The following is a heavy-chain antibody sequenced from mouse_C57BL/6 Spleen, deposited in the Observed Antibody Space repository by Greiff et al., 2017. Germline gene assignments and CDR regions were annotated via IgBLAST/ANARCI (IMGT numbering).Heavy chain of an antibody. CDR1: GFTFSNYW. D-gene: IGHD2-5*01. Sequence: EVQRVESGGGLVQPGGSMKLSCVASGFTFSNYWMNWVRQSPEKGLEWVAQIRLKSDNYATHYAESVKGRFTISRDDSKSSVYLQMNNLRAEDTGIYYCTAGYSNYGAWFAYWGQGTLVTVSA. J-gene: IGHJ3*01. CDR2: IRLKSDNYAT. CDR3: TAGYSNYGAWFAY. V-gene: IGHV6-3*01.